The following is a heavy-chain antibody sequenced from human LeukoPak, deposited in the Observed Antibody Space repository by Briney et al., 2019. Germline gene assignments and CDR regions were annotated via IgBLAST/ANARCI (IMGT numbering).Heavy chain of an antibody. V-gene: IGHV3-74*01. Sequence: PGGSLRLSCAASGFTFSSYWMHWVRQTPGKGLVWVSRINSDGSSTSYADSVKGRFTISRDNAKNTLFLQMNSLRAEDTAVYYCARISAMEQWLPLDYWGQGTLVTVSS. D-gene: IGHD6-19*01. CDR1: GFTFSSYW. CDR2: INSDGSST. J-gene: IGHJ4*02. CDR3: ARISAMEQWLPLDY.